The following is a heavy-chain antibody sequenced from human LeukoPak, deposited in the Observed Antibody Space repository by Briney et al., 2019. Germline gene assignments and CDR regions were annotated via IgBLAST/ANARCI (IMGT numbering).Heavy chain of an antibody. CDR3: ARQDHSIGSSWYEDWFDP. D-gene: IGHD6-13*01. V-gene: IGHV4-34*01. J-gene: IGHJ5*02. CDR2: INHSGST. Sequence: SETLSLTCAVYGGSFSGYYWSWIRQPPGKGLEWIGEINHSGSTNYNPSLKSRVTISVDTSKNQFSLKLSSVTAADTAVYYCARQDHSIGSSWYEDWFDPWGQGTLVTVSS. CDR1: GGSFSGYY.